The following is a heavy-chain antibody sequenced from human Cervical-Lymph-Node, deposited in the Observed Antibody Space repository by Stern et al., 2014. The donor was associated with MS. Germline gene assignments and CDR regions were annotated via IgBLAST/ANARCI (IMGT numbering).Heavy chain of an antibody. CDR3: ASAYSSSHYYFDY. D-gene: IGHD6-13*01. V-gene: IGHV3-33*01. J-gene: IGHJ4*02. CDR1: GFSFSRYA. CDR2: IWYDGSNP. Sequence: VQLVESGGGVVQPGRSLRLSCAASGFSFSRYAMHWVRQAPGTGLEWVSLIWYDGSNPYYADPVTGRFTISRDNFKNTLYLQMNSLRAEDTAVYYCASAYSSSHYYFDYWGQGTLVTVSS.